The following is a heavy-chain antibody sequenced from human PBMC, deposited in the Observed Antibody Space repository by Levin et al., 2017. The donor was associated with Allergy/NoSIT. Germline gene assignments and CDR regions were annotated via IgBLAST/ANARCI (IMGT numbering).Heavy chain of an antibody. Sequence: SQTLSLPCTVSGCSIPNSYWSWIRQPPGKGLEWIGYIYYSGSTNYNPSLKSRVTISVDTSKNQFSLKLSSVTAADSAVYYCARDRTKAAAGGGHYYYGMDGWGQGTMVTVSS. CDR1: GCSIPNSY. V-gene: IGHV4-59*01. CDR3: ARDRTKAAAGGGHYYYGMDG. J-gene: IGHJ6*02. CDR2: IYYSGST. D-gene: IGHD6-13*01.